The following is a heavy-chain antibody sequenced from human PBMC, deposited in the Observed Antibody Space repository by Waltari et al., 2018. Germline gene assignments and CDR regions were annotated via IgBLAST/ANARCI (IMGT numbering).Heavy chain of an antibody. D-gene: IGHD4-17*01. CDR3: GRIAFGDDGGYFQY. Sequence: QLQLQESGPGLVRPSETLSLPCTVPGGSIPPTSTWAWIRQPPGKGLEWMGNMQYRGSTFYNPSLMSRVTISLDTSKNQFSLTLTSVDAADTAVYFCGRIAFGDDGGYFQYWGQGTLVTVSS. CDR2: MQYRGST. V-gene: IGHV4-39*01. J-gene: IGHJ1*01. CDR1: GGSIPPTST.